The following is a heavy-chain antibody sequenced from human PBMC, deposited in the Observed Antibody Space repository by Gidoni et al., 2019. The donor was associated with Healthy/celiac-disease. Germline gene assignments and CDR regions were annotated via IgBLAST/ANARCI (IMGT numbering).Heavy chain of an antibody. Sequence: QVQLVQSGAEVRKPGASVTVSCKASGYTFTSYGISWVRQAPGQGLEWLGWISAYNGNTNYAQKLQGRVTMTTDTSTSTAYMELRSLRSDDTAVYYCARDSGYYDSSGYYPQGDAFDIWGQGTMVTVSS. J-gene: IGHJ3*02. V-gene: IGHV1-18*01. D-gene: IGHD3-22*01. CDR3: ARDSGYYDSSGYYPQGDAFDI. CDR2: ISAYNGNT. CDR1: GYTFTSYG.